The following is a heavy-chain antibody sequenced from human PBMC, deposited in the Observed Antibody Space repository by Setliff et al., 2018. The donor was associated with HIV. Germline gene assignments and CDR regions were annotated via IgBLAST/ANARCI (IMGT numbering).Heavy chain of an antibody. J-gene: IGHJ4*02. CDR1: GGTFSSYA. D-gene: IGHD2-8*01. Sequence: ASVKVSCKASGGTFSSYAINWVRQAPGQGLEWMGGIIPMFGTRNYAQKFQGRVTITTDESTSTAYMELSSLRSEDTALYYCARDYCTDDSCPLDSWGQGTLVTVSS. CDR3: ARDYCTDDSCPLDS. CDR2: IIPMFGTR. V-gene: IGHV1-69*05.